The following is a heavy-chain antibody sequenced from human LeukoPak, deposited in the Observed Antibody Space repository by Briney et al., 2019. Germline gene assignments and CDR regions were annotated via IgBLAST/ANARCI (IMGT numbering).Heavy chain of an antibody. Sequence: PGGSLRLSCAASGFTFSDYYMTWIRQAPGKGLEWVSYADSVKGRFTISRDNAKNSLYLQMNSLRVEDTAVYYCVRVRYDSSGYPLNYWGQGTLVTVSP. J-gene: IGHJ4*02. CDR3: VRVRYDSSGYPLNY. CDR1: GFTFSDYY. D-gene: IGHD3-22*01. V-gene: IGHV3-11*05.